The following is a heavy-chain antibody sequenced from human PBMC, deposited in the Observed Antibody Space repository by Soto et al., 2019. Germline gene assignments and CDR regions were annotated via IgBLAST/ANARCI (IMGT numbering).Heavy chain of an antibody. CDR2: IDYSGST. V-gene: IGHV4-30-4*01. CDR3: ARKTLTNDY. J-gene: IGHJ4*02. CDR1: GGSISSGDYY. Sequence: QVQLQESGPGLVKPSQTLSLTCTVSGGSISSGDYYWSWIRQPPGKGLEWIGYIDYSGSTYYNPSIKRRLTISVDTSTNKFSLKLSSVTAADTAVYYCARKTLTNDYWGQGTLVTVSS.